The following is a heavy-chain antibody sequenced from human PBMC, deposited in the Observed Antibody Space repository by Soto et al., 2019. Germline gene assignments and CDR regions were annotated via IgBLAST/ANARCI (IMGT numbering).Heavy chain of an antibody. V-gene: IGHV6-1*01. D-gene: IGHD3-16*01. CDR2: TYYRSKWYY. CDR1: GDSVSSNSAG. CDR3: AREVQHLGGIFDS. Sequence: SHTLSVTCAITGDSVSSNSAGWSWVRQSPSRGLEWLGRTYYRSKWYYEYAVSVRGRITINPDTSKNQYSLQLNSVTPEDTAVCAGAREVQHLGGIFDSWYKGTMVT. J-gene: IGHJ4*01.